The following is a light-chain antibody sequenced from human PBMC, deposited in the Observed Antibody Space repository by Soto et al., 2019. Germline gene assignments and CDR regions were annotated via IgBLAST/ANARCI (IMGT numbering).Light chain of an antibody. V-gene: IGLV1-47*01. CDR3: AAWDDSLV. Sequence: QSVLTQPPSASGTPGQRVTISCSGSSSNIGSNYVYWYQQVPGTAPKLLIYRTNQRPSGVPDRFSGSKSGTSASLAISGLRSEDEADYFCAAWDDSLVFGGGTQLTVL. J-gene: IGLJ2*01. CDR2: RTN. CDR1: SSNIGSNY.